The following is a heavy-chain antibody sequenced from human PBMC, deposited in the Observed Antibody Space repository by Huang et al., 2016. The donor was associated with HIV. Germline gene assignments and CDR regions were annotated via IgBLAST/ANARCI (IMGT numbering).Heavy chain of an antibody. Sequence: QVQLVQSGAEVKNPGASVRVSCKASGYTFTDSNIHWVRQATGQGLEWMGWINPKRGGTIYAQRFQGRVTMTRDTTISTVHMELRRIQSDDTAVYFCARGWSFGSSTSPADWGQGTLVTVSS. CDR3: ARGWSFGSSTSPAD. CDR1: GYTFTDSN. V-gene: IGHV1-2*02. CDR2: INPKRGGT. D-gene: IGHD6-6*01. J-gene: IGHJ4*02.